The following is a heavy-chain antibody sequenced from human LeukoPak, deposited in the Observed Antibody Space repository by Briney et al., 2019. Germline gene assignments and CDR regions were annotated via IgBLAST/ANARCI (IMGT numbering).Heavy chain of an antibody. D-gene: IGHD2-21*01. Sequence: SETLSLTCAVYGGSFSGYYWSWIRQPPGKGLEWIGYIYHSGSTYYNPSLKSRVTISVDRSKNQFSLKLSSVTAADTAVYYCARRIVVKNWFDPWGQGTLVTVSS. CDR3: ARRIVVKNWFDP. CDR2: IYHSGST. V-gene: IGHV4-30-2*01. CDR1: GGSFSGYY. J-gene: IGHJ5*02.